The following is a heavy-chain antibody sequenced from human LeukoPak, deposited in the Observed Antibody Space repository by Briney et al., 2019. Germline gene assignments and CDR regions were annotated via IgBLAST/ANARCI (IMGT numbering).Heavy chain of an antibody. D-gene: IGHD2-21*01. Sequence: GGSLRLSCAASGFTFSSHWMSWVRQAPGKGLEWVANIKQDGSEKYYVDSVEGRFTISRDTAKNSLYPQMNSLRAEDTAVYYCARVSVQSLFQSDYWGQGTLVTVSS. V-gene: IGHV3-7*01. J-gene: IGHJ4*02. CDR1: GFTFSSHW. CDR3: ARVSVQSLFQSDY. CDR2: IKQDGSEK.